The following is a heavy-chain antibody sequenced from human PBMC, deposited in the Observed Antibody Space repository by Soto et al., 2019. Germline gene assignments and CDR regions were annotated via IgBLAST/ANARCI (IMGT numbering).Heavy chain of an antibody. D-gene: IGHD3-10*01. CDR2: VSGDGYAS. J-gene: IGHJ4*03. CDR3: AKRHYFGSGSFAPAT. CDR1: GFTFSSNS. V-gene: IGHV3-23*01. Sequence: LRLSCAGSGFTFSSNSMSWVRQAPWKGLEWVSSVSGDGYASDYADSVQGRFTVSRQNSKNTLYLQMNSLRAEDTAVYYCAKRHYFGSGSFAPATWGQGTLVTVSS.